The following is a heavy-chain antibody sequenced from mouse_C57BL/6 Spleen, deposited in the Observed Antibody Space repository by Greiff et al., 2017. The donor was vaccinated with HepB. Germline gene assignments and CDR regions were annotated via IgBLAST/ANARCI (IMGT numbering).Heavy chain of an antibody. V-gene: IGHV8-12*01. CDR1: GFSLSTSGMG. D-gene: IGHD3-2*02. CDR3: ARREDSSGYYAMDY. J-gene: IGHJ4*01. Sequence: QVTLKVCGPGILQSSQTLSLTCSFSGFSLSTSGMGVSWIRQPSGKGLEWLAHIYWDDDKRYNPSLKSRLTISKDTSRNQVFLKITSVDTADTATYYCARREDSSGYYAMDYWGQGTSVTVSS. CDR2: IYWDDDK.